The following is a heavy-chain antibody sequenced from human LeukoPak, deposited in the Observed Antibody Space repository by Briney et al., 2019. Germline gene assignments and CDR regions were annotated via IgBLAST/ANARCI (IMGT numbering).Heavy chain of an antibody. CDR3: ARGDFWSAYKLDP. CDR1: GGSISTYY. J-gene: IGHJ5*02. Sequence: SETLSLTCTVSGGSISTYYWSWIRQPPGKGLEWIGYVYYSGSTSYNPSLKSRVTISVGTSKNQFSLRLSSVTAADTAVYYCARGDFWSAYKLDPWGQGTLVTVSS. CDR2: VYYSGST. D-gene: IGHD3-3*01. V-gene: IGHV4-59*01.